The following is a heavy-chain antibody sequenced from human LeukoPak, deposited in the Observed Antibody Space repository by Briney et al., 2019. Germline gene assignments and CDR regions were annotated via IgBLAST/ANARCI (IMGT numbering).Heavy chain of an antibody. D-gene: IGHD5-24*01. Sequence: GGSLRLSCAASGFTVSSNYMTWVRQAPGKGLEWVSGMYSGGSKFYADSVKDRFSVSRDNSKNIFYLQMNGLRADDTAVYYCARWLQLRGYYYYMDVWGKGTTVTVSS. CDR1: GFTVSSNY. CDR2: MYSGGSK. CDR3: ARWLQLRGYYYYMDV. J-gene: IGHJ6*03. V-gene: IGHV3-66*01.